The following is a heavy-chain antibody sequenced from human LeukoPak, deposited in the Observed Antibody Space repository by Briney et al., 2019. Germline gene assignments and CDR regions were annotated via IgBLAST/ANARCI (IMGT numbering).Heavy chain of an antibody. CDR3: ARVTSHCSSTSCYYFDY. CDR2: IYYSGST. D-gene: IGHD2-2*01. CDR1: GGSISSYY. J-gene: IGHJ4*02. Sequence: SETLSLTCTVSGGSISSYYWTWIRQPPGKGLEWLGYIYYSGSTNYNPSLKSRVTISLDTSKNQFSLKLSSVTAADTAVYYCARVTSHCSSTSCYYFDYWGQGTLVTVSS. V-gene: IGHV4-59*01.